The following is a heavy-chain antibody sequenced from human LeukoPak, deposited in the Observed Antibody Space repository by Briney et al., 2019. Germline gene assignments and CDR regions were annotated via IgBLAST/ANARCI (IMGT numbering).Heavy chain of an antibody. J-gene: IGHJ4*02. D-gene: IGHD2-2*01. Sequence: LESLSLSRIVSRSSISRSSYYWGGIRQPPGKGLAWIGSILYFGSTFYNLSLKSRVTISVYSSKNQFSLKLSSVTAADTAVFFCARLFCSSTTCSGPWLYYFDYWGQGTLVTVSS. V-gene: IGHV4-39*01. CDR3: ARLFCSSTTCSGPWLYYFDY. CDR1: RSSISRSSYY. CDR2: ILYFGST.